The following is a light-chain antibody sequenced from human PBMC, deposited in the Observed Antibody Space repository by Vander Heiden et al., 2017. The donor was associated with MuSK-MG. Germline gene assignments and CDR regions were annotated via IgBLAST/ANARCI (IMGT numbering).Light chain of an antibody. J-gene: IGKJ4*01. CDR1: QSVSSSY. Sequence: EIVLTQSPGTLSLSPGERATLSCRASQSVSSSYLAWYQQKPSQAPRLLIYGACSGSGTDFTLTISRLEPEDFAVYYCQQYGSSPPLTFGGGTKVXIK. V-gene: IGKV3-20*01. CDR3: QQYGSSPPLT. CDR2: GA.